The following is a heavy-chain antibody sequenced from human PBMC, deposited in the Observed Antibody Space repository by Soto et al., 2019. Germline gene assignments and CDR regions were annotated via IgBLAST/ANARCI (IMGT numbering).Heavy chain of an antibody. CDR3: ARDLGGSYYAPVDY. Sequence: QVQLVQSGAEVKKPGASVKVSCKASGYTFTSYGISWVRQAPGQGLEWMGWISAYNGNTKYAQKFQGRVTMTTDTAPSKAYMELRSLRSDDTAVYYCARDLGGSYYAPVDYWGQGTLVTVSS. CDR2: ISAYNGNT. D-gene: IGHD1-26*01. V-gene: IGHV1-18*01. J-gene: IGHJ4*02. CDR1: GYTFTSYG.